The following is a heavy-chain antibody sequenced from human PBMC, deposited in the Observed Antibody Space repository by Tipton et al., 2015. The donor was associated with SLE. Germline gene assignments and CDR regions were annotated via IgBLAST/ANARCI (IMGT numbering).Heavy chain of an antibody. CDR1: GFTFSSYS. Sequence: SLRLSCAASGFTFSSYSMNWVRQAPGKGLEWVSYISSSSSTIYYADSVKGRFTISRDNAKNSLYLQMNSLRAEDTAVYYCARAVGSGSYPYWGQGTLVTVSS. CDR2: ISSSSSTI. CDR3: ARAVGSGSYPY. J-gene: IGHJ4*02. D-gene: IGHD3-10*01. V-gene: IGHV3-48*01.